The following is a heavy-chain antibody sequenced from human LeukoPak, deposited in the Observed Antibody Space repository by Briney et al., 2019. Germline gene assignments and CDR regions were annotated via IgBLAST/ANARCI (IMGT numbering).Heavy chain of an antibody. J-gene: IGHJ4*02. CDR3: AKRGSGWYLDY. CDR2: VSGGGSST. Sequence: PGGSLGLSCAASGFTFSNYGMTWVRQAPGKGLEWVSVVSGGGSSTYYADSVKGRFIISRDNSENTLYLQMNSLRAEDTAIYYCAKRGSGWYLDYWGQGTLVTVSS. V-gene: IGHV3-23*01. D-gene: IGHD6-19*01. CDR1: GFTFSNYG.